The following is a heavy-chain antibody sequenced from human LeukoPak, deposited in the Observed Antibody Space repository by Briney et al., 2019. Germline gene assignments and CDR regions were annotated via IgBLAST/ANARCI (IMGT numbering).Heavy chain of an antibody. CDR3: ANGPAPSSGYGMDV. D-gene: IGHD3-3*01. J-gene: IGHJ6*02. CDR1: GFTFDDYA. CDR2: ISWNSGSI. V-gene: IGHV3-9*01. Sequence: SLRLSCAASGFTFDDYAMHWVRQAPGKGLEWVSGISWNSGSIGYADSVKGRFTISRDNAKNSLYLQMNSLRAEDTAVYYCANGPAPSSGYGMDVWGQGTTVTVSS.